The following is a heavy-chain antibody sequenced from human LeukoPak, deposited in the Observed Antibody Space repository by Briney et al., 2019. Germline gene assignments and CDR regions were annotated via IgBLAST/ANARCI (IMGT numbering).Heavy chain of an antibody. V-gene: IGHV3-23*01. CDR1: GFTFSSYA. J-gene: IGHJ6*02. CDR2: ISGSGGST. D-gene: IGHD3-16*01. CDR3: AKGHVSYYYYGMDV. Sequence: GGSLRPSSAASGFTFSSYAMSWVRQAPGKGLEWVSAISGSGGSTYYADSVKGRFTISRDNSKNTLYLQMNSLRAEDTAVYYCAKGHVSYYYYGMDVWGQGTTVTVSS.